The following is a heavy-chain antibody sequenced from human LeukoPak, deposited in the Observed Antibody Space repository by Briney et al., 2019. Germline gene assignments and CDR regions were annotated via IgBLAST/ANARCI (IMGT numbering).Heavy chain of an antibody. CDR1: GGTFSSYA. D-gene: IGHD5-12*01. Sequence: ASVKVSCKASGGTFSSYAISWVRQAPGQGLEWMGGIIPIFGTANYAQKFQGRVTITADESTSTAYMELSSLRSEDTAVYYCARGLVATTLRYYGMDVWGKGTTVTVSS. V-gene: IGHV1-69*13. J-gene: IGHJ6*04. CDR3: ARGLVATTLRYYGMDV. CDR2: IIPIFGTA.